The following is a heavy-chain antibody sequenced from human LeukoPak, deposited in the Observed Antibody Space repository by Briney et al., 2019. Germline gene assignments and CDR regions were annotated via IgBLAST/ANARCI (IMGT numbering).Heavy chain of an antibody. CDR1: GFTFSSYS. D-gene: IGHD3-10*02. V-gene: IGHV3-21*01. Sequence: PGGSLRLSCAASGFTFSSYSMNWVRQAPGKGLEWVSFISSGSSYIYYADSVKGRFIISRDNAKNSLYLQMNSLRAEDMAVYYCARRGTLFGEFNFDYWGQGTLVTVSS. J-gene: IGHJ4*02. CDR2: ISSGSSYI. CDR3: ARRGTLFGEFNFDY.